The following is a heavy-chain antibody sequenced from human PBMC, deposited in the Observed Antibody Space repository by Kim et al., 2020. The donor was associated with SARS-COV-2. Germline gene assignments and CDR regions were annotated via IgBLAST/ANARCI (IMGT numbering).Heavy chain of an antibody. Sequence: SVKVSCKASGFTFTSSAVQWVRQARGQRLEWIGWIVVGSGNTNYAQKFQERVTITRDMSTSTAYMELSSLRSEDTAVYYCAAASGWYKGALDYWGQGTLVTVSS. D-gene: IGHD6-19*01. CDR1: GFTFTSSA. CDR3: AAASGWYKGALDY. J-gene: IGHJ4*02. CDR2: IVVGSGNT. V-gene: IGHV1-58*01.